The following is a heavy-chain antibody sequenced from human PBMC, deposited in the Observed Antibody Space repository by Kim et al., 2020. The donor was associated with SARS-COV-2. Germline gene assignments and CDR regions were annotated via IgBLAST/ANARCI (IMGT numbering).Heavy chain of an antibody. V-gene: IGHV4-59*13. CDR1: GDSLSGSY. CDR2: IYYSGTGST. Sequence: SETLSLTCTVSGDSLSGSYWSWIRQPPGKGLEYIGYIYYSGTGSTNYNPSLKSRVTISVESSKNQFSLKLTSVTAADTAVYYCAKDYFDSTGLTHIDYWGQGTLVTVSS. J-gene: IGHJ4*02. CDR3: AKDYFDSTGLTHIDY. D-gene: IGHD3-9*01.